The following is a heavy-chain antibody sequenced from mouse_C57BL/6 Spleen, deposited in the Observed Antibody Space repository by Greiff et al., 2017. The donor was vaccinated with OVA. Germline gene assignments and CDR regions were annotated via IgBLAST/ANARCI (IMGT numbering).Heavy chain of an antibody. CDR1: GYTFTDYY. J-gene: IGHJ4*01. CDR2: INPNNGGT. V-gene: IGHV1-26*01. CDR3: ARSEDYNYAMDY. Sequence: VQLKQSGPELVKPGASVKISCKASGYTFTDYYMNWVKQSHGKSLEWIGDINPNNGGTSYNQKFKGKATLTVDKSSSTAYMELRSLTSEDSAVYYCARSEDYNYAMDYWGQGTSVTVSS. D-gene: IGHD2-12*01.